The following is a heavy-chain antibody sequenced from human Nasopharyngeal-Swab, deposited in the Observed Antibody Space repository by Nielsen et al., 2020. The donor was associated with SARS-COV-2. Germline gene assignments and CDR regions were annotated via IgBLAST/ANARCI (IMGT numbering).Heavy chain of an antibody. V-gene: IGHV3-48*04. D-gene: IGHD1-26*01. J-gene: IGHJ4*02. Sequence: GGSLRLSCAASGFTFSSYSMNWVRQAPGKGLEWVSYISSSSSTTYYADSVKGRFTISRDNAKNSLYLQMNSLRAEDTAVYYCARDGDYSGWELTDYWGQGTLVTVSS. CDR1: GFTFSSYS. CDR3: ARDGDYSGWELTDY. CDR2: ISSSSSTT.